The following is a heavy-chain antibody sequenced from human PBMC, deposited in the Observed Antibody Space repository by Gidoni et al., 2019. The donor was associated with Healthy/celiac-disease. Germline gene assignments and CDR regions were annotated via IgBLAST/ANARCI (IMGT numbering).Heavy chain of an antibody. V-gene: IGHV4-39*01. J-gene: IGHJ4*02. CDR3: ARLEYYGSGSPSPPFFVDY. D-gene: IGHD3-10*01. Sequence: QLQLQESGPGLVKPSETLSLTCTVSGGSLSRSSYYWGWIRPPPGKGLEWIGSIYYSGSTYYNPSLKSRVTISVDTSKNQCSLKLSSVTAADTAVYYCARLEYYGSGSPSPPFFVDYWGQGTLVTVSS. CDR1: GGSLSRSSYY. CDR2: IYYSGST.